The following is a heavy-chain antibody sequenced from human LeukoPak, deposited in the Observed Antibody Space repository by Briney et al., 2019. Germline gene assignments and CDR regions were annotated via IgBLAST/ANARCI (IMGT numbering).Heavy chain of an antibody. J-gene: IGHJ6*02. D-gene: IGHD2-2*03. CDR2: ISYSGST. CDR1: GGPLSSYY. V-gene: IGHV4-59*01. CDR3: ARAGYCSATSCHWVPLV. Sequence: PSETLSLTCTVSGGPLSSYYWIWVRQPPGKGLEWIGYISYSGSTNYNPSLKRRVTISVDTSKNQFSLKLSSVTAADTAVYYCARAGYCSATSCHWVPLVWGQGTTVTVSS.